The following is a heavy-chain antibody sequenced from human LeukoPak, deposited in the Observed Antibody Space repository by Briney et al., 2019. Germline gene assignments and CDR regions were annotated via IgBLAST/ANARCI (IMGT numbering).Heavy chain of an antibody. Sequence: PGGSLRLSCATSGFTLSSYSMNWVRQTPGKGLEWVSTFSGSVDTTYYADSVKGRFTISRDNSKNTLDLQMNSLGAEDTAVYYCAKATLPTCGGARCYYFDNWGQGTLVTVSS. V-gene: IGHV3-23*01. CDR1: GFTLSSYS. D-gene: IGHD2-15*01. CDR3: AKATLPTCGGARCYYFDN. J-gene: IGHJ4*02. CDR2: FSGSVDTT.